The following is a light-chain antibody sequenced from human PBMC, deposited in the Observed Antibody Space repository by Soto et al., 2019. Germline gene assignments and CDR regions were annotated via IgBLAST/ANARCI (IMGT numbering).Light chain of an antibody. CDR1: QTINSW. Sequence: DIQMTQSPSILSASVGERVTITCRANQTINSWLAWYQQKPGKAPKLLIYKASNSESGVPSRFSGSGSGTEFTLTLSSLQPDDFATYYCQQYDTLWTFGQGTKVEIK. V-gene: IGKV1-5*03. CDR2: KAS. J-gene: IGKJ1*01. CDR3: QQYDTLWT.